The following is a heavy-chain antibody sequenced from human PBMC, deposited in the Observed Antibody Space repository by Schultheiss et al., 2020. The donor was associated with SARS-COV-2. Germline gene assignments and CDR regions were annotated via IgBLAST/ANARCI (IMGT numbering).Heavy chain of an antibody. CDR3: VKGRTNSGHFDY. V-gene: IGHV3-9*01. D-gene: IGHD6-19*01. CDR2: ISWESAYR. Sequence: GGSLRLSCEASGFTFDDYAMHWVRQAPGKGLEWVSGISWESAYRGYAASVEGRFTISRDNDQNSLYLQMYSLTVDDTALYYCVKGRTNSGHFDYWGQGTLVIVSS. J-gene: IGHJ4*02. CDR1: GFTFDDYA.